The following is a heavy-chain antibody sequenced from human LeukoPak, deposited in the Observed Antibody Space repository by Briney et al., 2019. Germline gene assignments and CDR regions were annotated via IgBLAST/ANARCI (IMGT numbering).Heavy chain of an antibody. D-gene: IGHD3-10*01. Sequence: PGGSLRLSCAPSGLIFSGNGMHWVRQAPGKGLEWVALVAHDESTIHYADSVKGRFTISRDNSKNTLYLQMNNLRVEDTAIYYCAKDRIVISFGDVSKHWGQGTLVTVSS. V-gene: IGHV3-30*18. CDR2: VAHDESTI. J-gene: IGHJ1*01. CDR3: AKDRIVISFGDVSKH. CDR1: GLIFSGNG.